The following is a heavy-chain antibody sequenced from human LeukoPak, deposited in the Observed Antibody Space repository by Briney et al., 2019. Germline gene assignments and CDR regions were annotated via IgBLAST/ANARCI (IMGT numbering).Heavy chain of an antibody. CDR2: ISYDGSNK. Sequence: GRSLRLSCAASGFTFSSYAMHWVRQAPGKGLEWVAVISYDGSNKYYADSVKGRFTISRDNSKNTLYLQMNSLGAEDTAVYYCASSSLTEGIAAAGADYWGQGTLVTVSS. J-gene: IGHJ4*02. CDR3: ASSSLTEGIAAAGADY. V-gene: IGHV3-30-3*01. D-gene: IGHD6-13*01. CDR1: GFTFSSYA.